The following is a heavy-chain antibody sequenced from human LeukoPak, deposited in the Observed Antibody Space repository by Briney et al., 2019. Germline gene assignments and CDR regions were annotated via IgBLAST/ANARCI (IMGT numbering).Heavy chain of an antibody. D-gene: IGHD6-19*01. Sequence: PGGSLRLSCAASGFTFSSYEMNWVRQAQGKGLEWVSYISSSGSTIYYADSVKGRFTISRDNAKNSLYLQMNSLRAEDTAVYYCARDLGIAVAGIFDYWGQGTLVTVSS. V-gene: IGHV3-48*03. CDR3: ARDLGIAVAGIFDY. CDR2: ISSSGSTI. CDR1: GFTFSSYE. J-gene: IGHJ4*02.